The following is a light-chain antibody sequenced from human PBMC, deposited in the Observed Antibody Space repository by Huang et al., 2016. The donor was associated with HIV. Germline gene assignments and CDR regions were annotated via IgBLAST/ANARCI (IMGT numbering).Light chain of an antibody. J-gene: IGKJ1*01. CDR3: QESYSAPWT. CDR2: GAS. Sequence: DIHMTQSPSSLSASVGDRVTISCRASQNISTYLNWYQQKTGKGPNLLIYGASSLQSGAPPGFSGSGSGTDFTLTISSLQPEHLATYYCQESYSAPWTFDQGTKVEIK. CDR1: QNISTY. V-gene: IGKV1-39*01.